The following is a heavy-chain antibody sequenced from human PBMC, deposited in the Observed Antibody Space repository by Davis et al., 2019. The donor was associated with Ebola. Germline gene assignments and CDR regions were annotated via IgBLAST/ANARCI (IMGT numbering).Heavy chain of an antibody. CDR1: GFTFNRYG. CDR2: IRYDGSDK. CDR3: AKNRANCCFFGMDV. D-gene: IGHD2-2*01. V-gene: IGHV3-30*02. J-gene: IGHJ6*02. Sequence: GESLKISCAASGFTFNRYGMHWVRQAPGKGLEWVSFIRYDGSDKYYADSVKGRFTISRDNSRNTVYLQMTSLRAEDTAVYYCAKNRANCCFFGMDVWGQGTTVTVSS.